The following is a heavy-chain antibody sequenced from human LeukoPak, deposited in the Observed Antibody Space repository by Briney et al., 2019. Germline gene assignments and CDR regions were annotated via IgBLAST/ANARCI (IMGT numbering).Heavy chain of an antibody. V-gene: IGHV4-61*02. D-gene: IGHD6-13*01. CDR2: IYTSGST. CDR1: GGSISSGSYY. CDR3: ARVMDLAAAGTDAFDI. J-gene: IGHJ3*02. Sequence: PSETLSLTCTVSGGSISSGSYYWSWIRQPAGKGLEWIGRIYTSGSTNYNPSLKSRVTISVDTSKNQFSLKLSSVTAADTAVYYCARVMDLAAAGTDAFDIWGQGTMVTVSS.